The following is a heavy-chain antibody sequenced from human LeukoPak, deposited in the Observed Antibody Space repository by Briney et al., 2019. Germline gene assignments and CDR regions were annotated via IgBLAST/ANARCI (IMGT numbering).Heavy chain of an antibody. CDR1: GGSISSYY. V-gene: IGHV4-59*01. J-gene: IGHJ4*02. CDR3: ARDYNWNFDY. D-gene: IGHD1-20*01. CDR2: IYYGGST. Sequence: PSETLSLTCSVSGGSISSYYWSWIRQPPGKGLEWIGYIYYGGSTNSNPSLKRGGNISAEKYKNILSQKLRSVAAADTAVYYCARDYNWNFDYWGQGTLVTVSS.